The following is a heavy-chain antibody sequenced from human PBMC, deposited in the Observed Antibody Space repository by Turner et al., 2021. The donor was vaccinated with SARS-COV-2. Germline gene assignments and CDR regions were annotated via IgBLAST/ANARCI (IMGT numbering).Heavy chain of an antibody. J-gene: IGHJ6*02. V-gene: IGHV3-30*18. CDR2: ISYDGSNK. Sequence: QVQLVESGGGVVQPGRSLRLSWAASGFTFSSYGMHWVRQAPGKGLEWVAVISYDGSNKYYADSVKGRFTISRDNSKNTLYLQMNSLRAEDTAVYYCAKVSPNRGLRPYYYYYGMDVWGQGTTVTVSS. CDR1: GFTFSSYG. CDR3: AKVSPNRGLRPYYYYYGMDV. D-gene: IGHD5-12*01.